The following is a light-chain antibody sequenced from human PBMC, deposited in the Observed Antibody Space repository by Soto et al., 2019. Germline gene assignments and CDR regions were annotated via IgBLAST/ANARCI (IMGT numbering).Light chain of an antibody. CDR3: SSYTSSSTPYV. CDR1: SSDVGGYNY. V-gene: IGLV2-14*01. CDR2: DVS. Sequence: QSVLTQSASLSGSPGQSITISCTGTSSDVGGYNYVSWYQQHPGKAPKLMIYDVSNRPSGVSNRFSGSKSGNTASLTISGLQAEDEADYYCSSYTSSSTPYVFGTGTKVTVL. J-gene: IGLJ1*01.